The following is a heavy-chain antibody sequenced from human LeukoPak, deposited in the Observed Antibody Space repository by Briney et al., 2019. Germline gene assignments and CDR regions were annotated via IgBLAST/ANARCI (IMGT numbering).Heavy chain of an antibody. Sequence: PGGSLKLSCAASGFTFSGSAMHWVRQASGKGLEWVGRIRSKANSYATAYAASVKGRSTISRDDSKNTAYLQMNSLKTEDTAVYYCTMAPYYDILTGDDAFDIWGQGTMVTVSS. CDR1: GFTFSGSA. CDR3: TMAPYYDILTGDDAFDI. CDR2: IRSKANSYAT. D-gene: IGHD3-9*01. V-gene: IGHV3-73*01. J-gene: IGHJ3*02.